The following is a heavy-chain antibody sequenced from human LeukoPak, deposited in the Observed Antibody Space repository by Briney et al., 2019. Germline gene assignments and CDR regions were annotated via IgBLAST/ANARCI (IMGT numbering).Heavy chain of an antibody. J-gene: IGHJ6*02. CDR3: ARSPHYFYGMDV. CDR2: IYTDGST. V-gene: IGHV3-66*01. Sequence: GGSLRLSCSASGFTVSSNYMTWVRQVPGKGLEWVSLIYTDGSTYYADSVKGRFTISRDNSKNTLYLQMNSLRAGDTAVYYCARSPHYFYGMDVWGQGTTVTVSS. CDR1: GFTVSSNY.